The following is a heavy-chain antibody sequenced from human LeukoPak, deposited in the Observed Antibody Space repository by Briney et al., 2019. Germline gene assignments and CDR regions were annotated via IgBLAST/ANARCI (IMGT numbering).Heavy chain of an antibody. Sequence: GGSLRLSCAASGFTVSRNYMSWVRQAPGKGLEWVSVIYSGGRTYYADSVKGRFTISRDNSKNTLYLQMNSLRAEDTAVYYCARGTWLNKLFDYWGQGTLVTVSS. CDR3: ARGTWLNKLFDY. D-gene: IGHD1/OR15-1a*01. J-gene: IGHJ4*02. CDR1: GFTVSRNY. V-gene: IGHV3-66*01. CDR2: IYSGGRT.